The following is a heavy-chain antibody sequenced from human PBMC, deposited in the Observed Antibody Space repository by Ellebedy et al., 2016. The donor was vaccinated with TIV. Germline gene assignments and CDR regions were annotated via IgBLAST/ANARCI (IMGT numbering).Heavy chain of an antibody. CDR1: GITFSSYA. CDR2: VSGSGIRT. Sequence: GESLKLSCAVSGITFSSYAMNWVRQAPGQGLDWVSAVSGSGIRTYYADSGKCRFTIYRDNSKNTLYLQMNSLRAEDTAVYYCATGGSIAGAGNANNWGQGTLVTVSS. J-gene: IGHJ4*02. CDR3: ATGGSIAGAGNANN. D-gene: IGHD6-19*01. V-gene: IGHV3-23*01.